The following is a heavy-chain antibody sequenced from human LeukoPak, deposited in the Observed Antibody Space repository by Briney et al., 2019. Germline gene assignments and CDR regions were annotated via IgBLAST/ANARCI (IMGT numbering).Heavy chain of an antibody. D-gene: IGHD2-2*01. CDR3: ASFYRDCSSTNCYAFNI. J-gene: IGHJ3*02. CDR1: GGSISSGGYY. Sequence: PSQTLSLTCTVSGGSISSGGYYWSWIRQPPGKGLEWTGYIYHSGSTYYNPSLKSRVTISVDRSKNQFSLKLSSVTAADTAVYYCASFYRDCSSTNCYAFNIWGQGTMVTLSS. V-gene: IGHV4-30-2*01. CDR2: IYHSGST.